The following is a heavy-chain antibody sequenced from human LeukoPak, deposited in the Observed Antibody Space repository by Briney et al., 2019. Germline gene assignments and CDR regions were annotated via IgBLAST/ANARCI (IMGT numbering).Heavy chain of an antibody. Sequence: GGSLRLSCAASGFTFSSHAMSWVRQAPGKGLEWVSAISGSGGSTYYADSVKGRFTISRDNSKNTLYLQMNSLRAEDTAVYYCASGVGYGDPGYWGQGTLVTVSS. V-gene: IGHV3-23*01. J-gene: IGHJ4*02. CDR1: GFTFSSHA. CDR3: ASGVGYGDPGY. D-gene: IGHD4-17*01. CDR2: ISGSGGST.